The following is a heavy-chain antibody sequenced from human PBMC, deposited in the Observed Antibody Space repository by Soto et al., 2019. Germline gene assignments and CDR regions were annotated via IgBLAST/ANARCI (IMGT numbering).Heavy chain of an antibody. CDR1: GGSISSGNYY. V-gene: IGHV4-31*03. Sequence: QVQLQESGPGLVKPSQTLSLTCTVSGGSISSGNYYWSWIRQHPGKGLEWIGYIYYSGSTYYNPSLKTRVTISVDTSKNQLSLKLSSVTAADTAVYYCARSLGVSSLDYWGQGTLVTVSS. CDR3: ARSLGVSSLDY. D-gene: IGHD3-16*01. J-gene: IGHJ4*02. CDR2: IYYSGST.